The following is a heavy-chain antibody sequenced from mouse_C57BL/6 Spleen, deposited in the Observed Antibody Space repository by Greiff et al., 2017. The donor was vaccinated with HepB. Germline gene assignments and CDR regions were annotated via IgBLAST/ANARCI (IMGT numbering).Heavy chain of an antibody. J-gene: IGHJ3*01. CDR1: GYTFTSYW. CDR2: IYPGSGST. D-gene: IGHD2-5*01. Sequence: QVHVKQPGAELVKPGASVKMSCKASGYTFTSYWITWVKQRPGQGLEWIGDIYPGSGSTNYNEKFKSKATLTVDTSSSTAYMQLSSLTSEDSAVYYCARSESNRMFAYWGQGTLVTVSA. V-gene: IGHV1-55*01. CDR3: ARSESNRMFAY.